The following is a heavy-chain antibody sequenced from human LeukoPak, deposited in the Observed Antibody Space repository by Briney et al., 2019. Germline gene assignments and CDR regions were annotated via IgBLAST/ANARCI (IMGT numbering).Heavy chain of an antibody. CDR1: GGSISSGDYY. Sequence: SETLSLTCTVSGGSISSGDYYWSWIRQPPGQGLEWIGYIYYSGSTYYNPSLKSRVTISVDTSKNQFSLKLSSVTAADTAVYYCASSGYSSSWYYFDYWGQGTLVTVSS. J-gene: IGHJ4*02. D-gene: IGHD6-13*01. V-gene: IGHV4-30-4*01. CDR3: ASSGYSSSWYYFDY. CDR2: IYYSGST.